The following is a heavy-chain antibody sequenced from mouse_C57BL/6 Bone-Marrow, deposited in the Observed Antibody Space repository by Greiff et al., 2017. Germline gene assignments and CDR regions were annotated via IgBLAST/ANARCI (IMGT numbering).Heavy chain of an antibody. J-gene: IGHJ3*01. CDR2: INYDGSST. D-gene: IGHD1-1*01. CDR3: ARGEYYGSAWFAY. V-gene: IGHV5-16*01. Sequence: EVKVVASEGGLVQPGSSMKLSCTASGFTFSDYYMAWVRQVPEKGLEWVANINYDGSSTYYLDSLKSRFIISRYNAKNILYLQMSSLKSEDTATYYCARGEYYGSAWFAYWGQGTLVTVSA. CDR1: GFTFSDYY.